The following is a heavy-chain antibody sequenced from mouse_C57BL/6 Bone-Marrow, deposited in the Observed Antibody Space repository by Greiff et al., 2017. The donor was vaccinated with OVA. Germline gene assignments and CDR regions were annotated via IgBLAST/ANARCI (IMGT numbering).Heavy chain of an antibody. Sequence: EVQLQQSGAELVRPGSSVKMSCKTSGYTFTSYGINWVKQRPGQGLEWIGYIYIGNGYTEYHEKFKGKATLTSDTSSSTAYMQLSSLTSEDSAIYFCARPLYYDGSSYWYFDVWGTGTTVTVSS. CDR1: GYTFTSYG. CDR3: ARPLYYDGSSYWYFDV. D-gene: IGHD1-1*01. J-gene: IGHJ1*03. CDR2: IYIGNGYT. V-gene: IGHV1-58*01.